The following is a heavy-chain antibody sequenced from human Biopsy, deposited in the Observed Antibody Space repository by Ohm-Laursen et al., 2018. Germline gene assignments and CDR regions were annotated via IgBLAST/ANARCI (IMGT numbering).Heavy chain of an antibody. V-gene: IGHV1-2*02. CDR1: SYTFTDYN. CDR3: ARDPLNGHKHFDY. J-gene: IGHJ4*02. D-gene: IGHD2-8*01. CDR2: INCKTGAT. Sequence: ASAKVSCKASSYTFTDYNIHWMRQAPGQGLEWLGYINCKTGATNYAQKFQGTVTMTRDTSISTAYLALGSLRSADTAIYYCARDPLNGHKHFDYWGQGSLATVSS.